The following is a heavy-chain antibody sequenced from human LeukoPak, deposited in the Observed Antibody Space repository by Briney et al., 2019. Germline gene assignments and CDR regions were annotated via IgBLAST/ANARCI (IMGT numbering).Heavy chain of an antibody. CDR1: GFTFSSYG. Sequence: SGRSLRLSCAASGFTFSSYGMHWVRQAPGKGLEWVAVISYDGSNKYYADSVKGRFTISRDNSKNTLYLQMNSLRAEDTAVYYCARTMVRGVILATFDYWGQGTLVTVSS. CDR2: ISYDGSNK. D-gene: IGHD3-10*01. J-gene: IGHJ4*02. CDR3: ARTMVRGVILATFDY. V-gene: IGHV3-30*03.